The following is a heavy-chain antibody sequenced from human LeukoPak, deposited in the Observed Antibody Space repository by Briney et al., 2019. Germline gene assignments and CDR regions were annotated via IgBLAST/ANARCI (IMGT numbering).Heavy chain of an antibody. D-gene: IGHD2-21*02. CDR2: IRTKASSCAT. CDR3: TRLWGDCGGDCYSHDF. J-gene: IGHJ4*02. Sequence: PGGSLKLSCAASGFTFSGSVMRWVRQASGRGLEWVGRIRTKASSCATAYAASVKGRFTISRDDSQNTAYLQMSSLRTEDTAVYYCTRLWGDCGGDCYSHDFWGQGTLVTVSS. V-gene: IGHV3-73*01. CDR1: GFTFSGSV.